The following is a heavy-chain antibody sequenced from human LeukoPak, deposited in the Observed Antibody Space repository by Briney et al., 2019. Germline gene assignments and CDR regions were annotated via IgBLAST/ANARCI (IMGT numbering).Heavy chain of an antibody. Sequence: GGSLRLSCAASGFTVNTNYMSWVRQAPGKGLEWVSIMHSVGTTYYADSVKGGFTFSRDNSKNTLYLQMNNLRAEDTAVYYCARDGSSGRGYYYYYGMDVWGEGTPVTVSS. CDR2: MHSVGTT. D-gene: IGHD1-26*01. J-gene: IGHJ6*04. CDR1: GFTVNTNY. V-gene: IGHV3-53*01. CDR3: ARDGSSGRGYYYYYGMDV.